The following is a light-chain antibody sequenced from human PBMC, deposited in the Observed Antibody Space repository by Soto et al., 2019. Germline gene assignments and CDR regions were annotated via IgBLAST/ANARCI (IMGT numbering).Light chain of an antibody. CDR3: QQYGGSPLT. CDR2: GAS. V-gene: IGKV3-20*01. Sequence: EIVLTQSPGTLSLSPGERATLSCRASQTVNNNYLAWYQQKPGQSPRLLMYGASSRATDIPVRFSGSGSGTAFTLTITSLETEDFAVYYCQQYGGSPLTFGPGTQVDLK. CDR1: QTVNNNY. J-gene: IGKJ3*01.